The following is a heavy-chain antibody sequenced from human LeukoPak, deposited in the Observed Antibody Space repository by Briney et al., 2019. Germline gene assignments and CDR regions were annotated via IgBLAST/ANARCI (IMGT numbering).Heavy chain of an antibody. CDR1: GFTFSSYE. V-gene: IGHV3-9*01. D-gene: IGHD2/OR15-2a*01. J-gene: IGHJ4*02. CDR2: ISWNSETK. CDR3: AKDTAEYFGLDH. Sequence: GGSLRLSCAASGFTFSSYEMNWVRQAPGKGLEWVSGISWNSETKEYVDSVKGRFTISRDNAKNSLYLQMDALTPDDTALYYCAKDTAEYFGLDHWGLGTRVTVSS.